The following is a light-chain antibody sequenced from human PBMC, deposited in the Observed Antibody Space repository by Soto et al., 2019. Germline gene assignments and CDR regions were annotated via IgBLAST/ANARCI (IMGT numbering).Light chain of an antibody. CDR1: HGISKS. J-gene: IGKJ4*01. CDR2: GAS. V-gene: IGKV1-33*01. CDR3: QQYDNLP. Sequence: DIQMTQSPASLSASFGERVTITCQASHGISKSLNWCQQKPGKAPNLLIYGASNLETGVPSRFRGSGSGTDFTFTISSLQPKDIAAYYCQQYDNLPVGGGTKLEIK.